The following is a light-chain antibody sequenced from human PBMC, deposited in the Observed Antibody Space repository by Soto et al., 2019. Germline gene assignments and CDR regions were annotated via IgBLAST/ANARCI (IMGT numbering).Light chain of an antibody. CDR3: SSYSGTNNYV. CDR2: EVT. J-gene: IGLJ1*01. Sequence: QSALTQPPSASGSPGQSVTISCTGTSSDVGGYNFVSWYQQHPGKAPTLIIYEVTKRPSGVPDRFSGSKSGNTASLTVSGLQGEDEADYYCSSYSGTNNYVFGTATQLTVL. CDR1: SSDVGGYNF. V-gene: IGLV2-8*01.